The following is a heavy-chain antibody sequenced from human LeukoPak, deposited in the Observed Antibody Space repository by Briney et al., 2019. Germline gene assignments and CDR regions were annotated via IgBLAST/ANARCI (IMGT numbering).Heavy chain of an antibody. J-gene: IGHJ4*02. D-gene: IGHD4-17*01. CDR1: GGFISSGGYY. CDR2: IYYSGST. Sequence: PSETLSLTCTVSGGFISSGGYYWSWIRQHPGKGLEWIGYIYYSGSTYYNPSLKSRVTISVDTSKNQFSLKLSSVTAADTAVYYCARECRDYGDYFWDYWGQGTLVTVSS. V-gene: IGHV4-31*03. CDR3: ARECRDYGDYFWDY.